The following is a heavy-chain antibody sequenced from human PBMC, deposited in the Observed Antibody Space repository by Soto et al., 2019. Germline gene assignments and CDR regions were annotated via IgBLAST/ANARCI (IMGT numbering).Heavy chain of an antibody. CDR3: AKVASGRHGNFLIDRISLFYPVFGFDY. CDR2: ISSSSGSI. Sequence: QPGGSLRLSCAASGFTFSSYSMNWVRQAPGKGLEWVSYISSSSGSIYYADSVKGRFTISRDNSKNTLYLQMNSLRAEDTAVYYCAKVASGRHGNFLIDRISLFYPVFGFDYWGQGTLVTVSS. CDR1: GFTFSSYS. J-gene: IGHJ4*02. D-gene: IGHD2-21*01. V-gene: IGHV3-48*01.